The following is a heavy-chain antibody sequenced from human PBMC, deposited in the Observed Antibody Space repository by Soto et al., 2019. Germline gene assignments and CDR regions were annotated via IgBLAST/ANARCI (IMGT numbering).Heavy chain of an antibody. J-gene: IGHJ4*02. CDR2: ISGSGGST. CDR3: AKDPRIRFLEWLLFRGYFDY. CDR1: GFTFSSYA. V-gene: IGHV3-23*01. D-gene: IGHD3-3*01. Sequence: PGGSLRLSCAASGFTFSSYAMSWVRQAPGKGLEWVPAISGSGGSTYYADSVKGRFTISRDNSKNTLYLQMNSLRAEDTAVYYCAKDPRIRFLEWLLFRGYFDYWGQGTLVTVSS.